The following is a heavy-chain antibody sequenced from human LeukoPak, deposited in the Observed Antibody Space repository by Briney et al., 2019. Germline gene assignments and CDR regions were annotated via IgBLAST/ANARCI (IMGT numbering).Heavy chain of an antibody. CDR1: GFTFNTYT. D-gene: IGHD2-15*01. CDR3: ARSYCSGGSCYYNDAFDI. CDR2: MTTSGSYI. J-gene: IGHJ3*02. Sequence: GGSLRLSCVASGFTFNTYTMNWVRQAPGKGLEWVSSMTTSGSYIYYADPVKGRFTISRDNAKNSLYLQMNTLRDEDTAVYYCARSYCSGGSCYYNDAFDIWGQGTMVTVSS. V-gene: IGHV3-21*01.